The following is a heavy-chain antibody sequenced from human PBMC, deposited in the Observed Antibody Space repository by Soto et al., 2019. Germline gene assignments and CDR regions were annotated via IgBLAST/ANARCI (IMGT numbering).Heavy chain of an antibody. D-gene: IGHD6-19*01. CDR1: GYTFTSHV. V-gene: IGHV1-18*01. CDR2: NRPDNGDT. Sequence: QVQLAQSGPEVKKPGASVKVSCKASGYTFTSHVISWVRQAPGQGLEWMGWNRPDNGDTSYAQNLQGRITMTTDTSTSTAYMELRSLRSDDTAVYYCARDQRLVSAWDDVFDIWGQGTMVTVSS. CDR3: ARDQRLVSAWDDVFDI. J-gene: IGHJ3*02.